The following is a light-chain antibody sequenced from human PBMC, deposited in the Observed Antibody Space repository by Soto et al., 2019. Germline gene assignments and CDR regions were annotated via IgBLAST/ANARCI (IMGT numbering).Light chain of an antibody. Sequence: QSALTQPATVSGSPGQPITISCTGTSSDVGGYDYVSWYQQHPGKVPKLIIYEVSIRASGVSNRFSASKSANTASLTISGLQPEDEADYYGSSFTRSGTLFGGGTKLTVL. CDR3: SSFTRSGTL. V-gene: IGLV2-14*01. CDR1: SSDVGGYDY. CDR2: EVS. J-gene: IGLJ3*02.